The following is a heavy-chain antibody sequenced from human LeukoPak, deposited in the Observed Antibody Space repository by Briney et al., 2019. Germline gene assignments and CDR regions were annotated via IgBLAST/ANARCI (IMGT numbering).Heavy chain of an antibody. CDR3: ARGRKYSSSWYAY. D-gene: IGHD6-13*01. V-gene: IGHV4-34*01. CDR2: INHSGST. J-gene: IGHJ4*02. Sequence: PSETLSLTCAVYGGSFSGYYWSWIRQPPGKGLEWIGEINHSGSTNYNPSLKSRVTISVDTSKNQFSLKLSSVTAADTAVYYRARGRKYSSSWYAYWGQGTLVTVSS. CDR1: GGSFSGYY.